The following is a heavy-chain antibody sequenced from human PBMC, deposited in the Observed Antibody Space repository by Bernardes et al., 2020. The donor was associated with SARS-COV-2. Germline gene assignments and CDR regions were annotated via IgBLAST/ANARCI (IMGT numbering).Heavy chain of an antibody. CDR2: IFYSVST. CDR3: ARSSSEWLSDYYGMDV. V-gene: IGHV4-61*01. D-gene: IGHD3-3*01. J-gene: IGHJ6*02. CDR1: GGSVSSDSYY. Sequence: SETLSLTCTVSGGSVSSDSYYWSWIRQPPGKGLEWIGCIFYSVSTKHNPSLKSRVTMSVNTSKNQFSLKLSSVTAADTAVYYCARSSSEWLSDYYGMDVWGQGTTVTVSS.